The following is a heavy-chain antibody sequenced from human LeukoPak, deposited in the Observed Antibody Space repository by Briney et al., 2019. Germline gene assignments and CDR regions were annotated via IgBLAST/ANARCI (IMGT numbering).Heavy chain of an antibody. CDR2: IYYSGST. D-gene: IGHD2-2*01. J-gene: IGHJ4*02. Sequence: SETLSLTCAVYGGSFSGYYWSWIRQPPGKGLEWIGSIYYSGSTYYNPSLKSRVTISVDTSKNQFSLKLSSVTAADTAVYYCARGGVVVPAAKGGFDYWGQGTLVTVSS. V-gene: IGHV4-34*01. CDR3: ARGGVVVPAAKGGFDY. CDR1: GGSFSGYY.